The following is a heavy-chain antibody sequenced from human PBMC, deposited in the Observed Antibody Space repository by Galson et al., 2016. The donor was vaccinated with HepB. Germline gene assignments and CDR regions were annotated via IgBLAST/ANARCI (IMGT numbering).Heavy chain of an antibody. J-gene: IGHJ2*01. V-gene: IGHV4-61*02. Sequence: TLSLTCTVSGGSISSGDYYWTWIRQPAGKRLEWIGRVFSTVAFPESTKYNPSLESRVTISADASRNQFSLRLTSVTAADTAVYFCARSLSVLSSNWYFDRWGPGTLVTVSS. CDR3: ARSLSVLSSNWYFDR. D-gene: IGHD3-16*02. CDR2: VFSTVAFPEST. CDR1: GGSISSGDYY.